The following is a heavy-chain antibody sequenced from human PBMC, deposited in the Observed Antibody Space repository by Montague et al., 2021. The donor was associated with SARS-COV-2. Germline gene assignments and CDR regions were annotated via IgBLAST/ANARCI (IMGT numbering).Heavy chain of an antibody. CDR1: GGSMSDHY. V-gene: IGHV4-59*06. J-gene: IGHJ6*02. Sequence: SETLSLTCTVSGGSMSDHYWAWVRQPPGKGLEWIGYIYYSGSTYYNLSLESRLTISVDTSKNQFSLNLSSVTAADTAVYYCARSVRGYCNDYSCLARYYYGLDVWGQGTTVTVSS. CDR3: ARSVRGYCNDYSCLARYYYGLDV. CDR2: IYYSGST. D-gene: IGHD2-15*01.